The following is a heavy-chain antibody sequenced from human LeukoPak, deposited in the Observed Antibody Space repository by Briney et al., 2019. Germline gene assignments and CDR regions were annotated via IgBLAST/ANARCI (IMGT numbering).Heavy chain of an antibody. J-gene: IGHJ4*02. D-gene: IGHD5-12*01. CDR3: ARRVGSSSGYSFDY. CDR2: INPNSGGT. V-gene: IGHV1-2*06. CDR1: GYTFTDYY. Sequence: ASVKVSCKASGYTFTDYYIHWVRHRQAPGQGLEWMGRINPNSGGTNYAQKFQGRVTMTRDTSISTAYIELSSLSSDDTAVYFCARRVGSSSGYSFDYWGQGTLVTVSS.